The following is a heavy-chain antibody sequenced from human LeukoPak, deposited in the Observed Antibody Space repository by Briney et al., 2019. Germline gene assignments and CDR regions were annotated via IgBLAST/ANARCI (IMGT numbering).Heavy chain of an antibody. Sequence: GASVKVSCKASGYTLTGYYMHWVRLAPGQGLEWMGWINPSSGDTNYAQKFQGRVTMTRDTSISTAYMELSSLRSEDTAVYYCARDKQSDTAMAAKYPYYYYGMDVWGQGTTVTVSS. CDR2: INPSSGDT. J-gene: IGHJ6*02. CDR1: GYTLTGYY. CDR3: ARDKQSDTAMAAKYPYYYYGMDV. D-gene: IGHD5-18*01. V-gene: IGHV1-2*02.